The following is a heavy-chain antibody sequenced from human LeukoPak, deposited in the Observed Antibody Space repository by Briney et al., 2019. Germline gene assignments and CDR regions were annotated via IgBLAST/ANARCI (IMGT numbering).Heavy chain of an antibody. CDR2: ISGSGGST. J-gene: IGHJ4*02. CDR3: AKYSIAYYYDSSGYSSFDY. Sequence: GSLRLSCAASGFTFSSYAMSWVRQAPGKGQEWVSAISGSGGSTYYADSVKGRFTISRDNSKNTLYLQMNSLRAEDTAVYYCAKYSIAYYYDSSGYSSFDYWGQGTLVTVSS. CDR1: GFTFSSYA. D-gene: IGHD3-22*01. V-gene: IGHV3-23*01.